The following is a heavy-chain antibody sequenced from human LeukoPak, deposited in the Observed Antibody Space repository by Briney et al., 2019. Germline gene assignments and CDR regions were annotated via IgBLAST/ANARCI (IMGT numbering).Heavy chain of an antibody. CDR2: INPNSGGT. J-gene: IGHJ6*02. CDR1: GYTFTGYY. Sequence: ASVKVSCKASGYTFTGYYMHWVRQAPGQGLEWMGWINPNSGGTNYAQKFQGRVTMTRDTSKNQFSLKLSSVTAADTAVYYCARLSLVPAANRHYYYGMDVWGQGTTVTVSS. CDR3: ARLSLVPAANRHYYYGMDV. D-gene: IGHD2-2*01. V-gene: IGHV1-2*02.